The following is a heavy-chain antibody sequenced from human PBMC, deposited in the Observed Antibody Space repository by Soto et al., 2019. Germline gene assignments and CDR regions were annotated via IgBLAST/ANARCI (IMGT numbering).Heavy chain of an antibody. V-gene: IGHV1-18*01. Sequence: QVHLVQSGAEVKKPGASVKVSCKGSGYTFTSYGITWVRQAPGQGLEWMGWISAHNGNTDYAQKPQGRVTVTRDTSTGTAYMERRSLRSDDTAVYYCARGRYGDYWGQGALVTVSS. CDR3: ARGRYGDY. D-gene: IGHD1-1*01. CDR2: ISAHNGNT. J-gene: IGHJ4*02. CDR1: GYTFTSYG.